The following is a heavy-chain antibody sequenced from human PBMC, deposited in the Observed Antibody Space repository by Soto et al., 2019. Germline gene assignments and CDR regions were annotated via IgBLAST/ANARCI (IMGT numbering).Heavy chain of an antibody. CDR2: INPNSGGT. CDR1: GCTFTGYY. CDR3: ARGVWESDGEGRYYDYVWGSYRYTKPYYFDY. Sequence: ASVKVSCKASGCTFTGYYMHWVRQAPGQGLEWMGWINPNSGGTNYAQKFQGWVTMTRDTSISTAYMELSRLRSDDTAVYYCARGVWESDGEGRYYDYVWGSYRYTKPYYFDYWGQGTLVTVSS. D-gene: IGHD3-16*02. J-gene: IGHJ4*02. V-gene: IGHV1-2*04.